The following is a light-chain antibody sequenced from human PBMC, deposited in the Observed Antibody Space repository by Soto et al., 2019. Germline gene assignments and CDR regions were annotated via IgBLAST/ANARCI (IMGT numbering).Light chain of an antibody. CDR3: CSYAGSSTSYV. CDR2: EGS. V-gene: IGLV2-23*01. CDR1: SSDVGSYNL. Sequence: QSVLTQRASVSGSPGQSITISCTGTSSDVGSYNLVSWYQQHPGKAPKLMIYEGSKRPSGVSNRFSGSKSGNTASLTISGLQAEDEADYYCCSYAGSSTSYVFGIGTKLTVL. J-gene: IGLJ1*01.